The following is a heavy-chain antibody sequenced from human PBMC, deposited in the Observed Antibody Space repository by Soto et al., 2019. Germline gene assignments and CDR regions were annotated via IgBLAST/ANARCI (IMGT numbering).Heavy chain of an antibody. CDR3: AREIVTTGEYYFAS. Sequence: EVLLVESGGGLVQPGGSLRLSCAASGFTFRNYWMHWVRQAPGKGLVWVSRINRDGSSTSYADSVKGRVTISRDTAKNTLYLQMNSLRAEDTAVYYCAREIVTTGEYYFASWGQGTLVTVSS. D-gene: IGHD1-1*01. J-gene: IGHJ4*02. CDR2: INRDGSST. CDR1: GFTFRNYW. V-gene: IGHV3-74*01.